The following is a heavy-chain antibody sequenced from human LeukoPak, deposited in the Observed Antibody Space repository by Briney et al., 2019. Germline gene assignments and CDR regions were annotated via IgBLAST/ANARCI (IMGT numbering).Heavy chain of an antibody. CDR1: GYTFTGYY. CDR2: INPNSGGT. J-gene: IGHJ5*02. D-gene: IGHD6-19*01. V-gene: IGHV1-2*02. Sequence: ASVKVSCKASGYTFTGYYMHWVRQAPGQGLEWMGWINPNSGGTNYAQKFQGRVTMTRDTSISTAYMELSRLRSDDTAVYYCARDFYAVARIPLFPWGQGTLVTVSS. CDR3: ARDFYAVARIPLFP.